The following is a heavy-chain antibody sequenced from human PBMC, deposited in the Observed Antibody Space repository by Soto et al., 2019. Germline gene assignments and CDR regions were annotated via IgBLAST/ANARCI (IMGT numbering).Heavy chain of an antibody. D-gene: IGHD3-22*01. CDR1: GFTFSSYG. Sequence: QVQLVESGGGVVQPGRSLRLSCAASGFTFSSYGMHWLRQAPGKGLERVAVISYDGSNKYYADSVKGRFTITRYNSKNTLYLQMNSRRAEDTAVYYCANARAYYYDSSALGHYWGQGTLVTVSS. CDR3: ANARAYYYDSSALGHY. CDR2: ISYDGSNK. V-gene: IGHV3-30*18. J-gene: IGHJ4*02.